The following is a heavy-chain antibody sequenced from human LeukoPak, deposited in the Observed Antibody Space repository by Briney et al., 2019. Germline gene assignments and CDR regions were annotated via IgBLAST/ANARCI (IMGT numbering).Heavy chain of an antibody. CDR3: ARQKGCGESSRDWFDP. V-gene: IGHV4-4*09. CDR1: GGSISSYY. D-gene: IGHD3-10*01. CDR2: IYTSGST. J-gene: IGHJ5*02. Sequence: SETLSLTCTVSGGSISSYYWSWIRQPPGKGLEWIGYIYTSGSTNYNPSLKSRVTISVDTSKNQFSLKLSSVTAADTAVYYCARQKGCGESSRDWFDPWGQGTLVTVSS.